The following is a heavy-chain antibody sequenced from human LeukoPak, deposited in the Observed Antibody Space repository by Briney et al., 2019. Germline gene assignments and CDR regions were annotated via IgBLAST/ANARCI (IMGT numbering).Heavy chain of an antibody. J-gene: IGHJ4*02. CDR2: ICSNGGST. D-gene: IGHD6-13*01. CDR3: ARDKYSSSWYPPGGSLFFDY. CDR1: GFTFSSYA. V-gene: IGHV3-64*01. Sequence: GGSLRLSCAVSGFTFSSYAMHWVRQAPGKGLEYVGAICSNGGSTYYANSVKGRFTISRDNSKNTLYLQMGSLRAEDMAVYYRARDKYSSSWYPPGGSLFFDYWGQGTLVTVSS.